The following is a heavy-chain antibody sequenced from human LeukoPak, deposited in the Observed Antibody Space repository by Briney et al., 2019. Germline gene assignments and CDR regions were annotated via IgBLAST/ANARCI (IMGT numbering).Heavy chain of an antibody. CDR2: IMQDGSEK. CDR1: GFTFSGYG. V-gene: IGHV3-7*05. J-gene: IGHJ4*02. Sequence: GGSLRLSCAASGFTFSGYGMHWVRQAPGKGLEWVANIMQDGSEKYYVDSVKGRFTISRNNAKNSLYLQMNSLRAEDTAVYYCARDSCSTTTCYRYFDYWGQGTLVTVSS. CDR3: ARDSCSTTTCYRYFDY. D-gene: IGHD2-2*02.